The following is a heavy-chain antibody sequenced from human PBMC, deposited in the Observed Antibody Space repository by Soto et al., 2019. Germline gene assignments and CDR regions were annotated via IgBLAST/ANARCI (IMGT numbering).Heavy chain of an antibody. D-gene: IGHD1-7*01. CDR1: EFTVSNNY. V-gene: IGHV3-53*02. CDR2: IYSGGST. J-gene: IGHJ4*02. CDR3: LGTSAKDY. Sequence: EVQLVETGGGLFQPGGSLRLSCVVSEFTVSNNYMSWVRQAPGKGLEWVSLIYSGGSTYYADSVKGRFTISRDNSKNTLYLQMNSLRAEDTAIYYCLGTSAKDYWGQGTLVTVSS.